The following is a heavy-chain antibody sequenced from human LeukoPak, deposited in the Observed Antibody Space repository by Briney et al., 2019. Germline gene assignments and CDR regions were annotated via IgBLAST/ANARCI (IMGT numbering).Heavy chain of an antibody. D-gene: IGHD4-11*01. V-gene: IGHV3-33*01. CDR3: ATARDSNSNRGLYMDV. Sequence: EKSLRLSCAASGFTFRNYGMHWVRQVPGKGLEWVAFIWYDGSNKYYADSVKGRFTISRDNSKNTLYLQINSLRAEDTAVYYCATARDSNSNRGLYMDVWGKGTTVTVSS. CDR1: GFTFRNYG. CDR2: IWYDGSNK. J-gene: IGHJ6*03.